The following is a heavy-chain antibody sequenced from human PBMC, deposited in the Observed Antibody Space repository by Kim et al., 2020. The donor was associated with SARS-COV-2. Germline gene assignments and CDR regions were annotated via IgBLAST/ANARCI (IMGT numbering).Heavy chain of an antibody. D-gene: IGHD3-3*01. CDR2: IIPLLDKV. CDR1: GGTFTNYD. V-gene: IGHV1-69*04. J-gene: IGHJ1*01. CDR3: ASRKLSEFWSAS. Sequence: SVKVSCKASGGTFTNYDFTWVRQAPGQGLECMGRIIPLLDKVDYVQKFQGRVTITADKSTSTAYMELSSLKSDDTAVYFCASRKLSEFWSASWGQGTLV.